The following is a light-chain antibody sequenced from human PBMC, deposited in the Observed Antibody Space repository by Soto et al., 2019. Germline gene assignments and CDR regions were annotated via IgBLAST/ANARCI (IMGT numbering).Light chain of an antibody. CDR2: EVS. CDR1: SSDVGGYNY. Sequence: QSALTQPPSASGSPGQLVTISCTGTSSDVGGYNYVSWYQQHPGKAPKLMIYEVSKRPSGVPDRFSGSKSGNTASLTVSGLQAEDEADYYCSSYAGSNNYVLFGGGTKLTVL. J-gene: IGLJ2*01. V-gene: IGLV2-8*01. CDR3: SSYAGSNNYVL.